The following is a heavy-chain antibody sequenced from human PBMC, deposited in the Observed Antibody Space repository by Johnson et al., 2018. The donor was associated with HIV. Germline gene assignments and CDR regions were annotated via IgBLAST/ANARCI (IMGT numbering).Heavy chain of an antibody. V-gene: IGHV3-30*02. CDR3: AKSLPGYDAFDI. CDR1: GFTFSSYG. J-gene: IGHJ3*02. D-gene: IGHD5-12*01. CDR2: IRYDGSNK. Sequence: VQLVESGGGVVQPGGSLRLSCVASGFTFSSYGIHWVRQAPGKGLEWVAFIRYDGSNKYYADSVKGRFTIFRDNSKNTLYLQMNSLRAEDTAVYYCAKSLPGYDAFDIWGQGTMVTVSS.